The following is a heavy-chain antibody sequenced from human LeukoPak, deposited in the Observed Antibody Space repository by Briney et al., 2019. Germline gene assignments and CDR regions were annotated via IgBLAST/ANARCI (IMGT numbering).Heavy chain of an antibody. V-gene: IGHV3-15*01. CDR1: GFTVSSNY. CDR2: IKSKTDGGTT. Sequence: GGSLRLSCAASGFTVSSNYMSWVRQAPGKGLEWVGRIKSKTDGGTTDYAAPVKGRFTISRDDSKNTLFLQMNSVKTEDTAVYYCTTESRRFLGYYYYYMDVWGKGTTVTVSS. CDR3: TTESRRFLGYYYYYMDV. J-gene: IGHJ6*03. D-gene: IGHD3-3*01.